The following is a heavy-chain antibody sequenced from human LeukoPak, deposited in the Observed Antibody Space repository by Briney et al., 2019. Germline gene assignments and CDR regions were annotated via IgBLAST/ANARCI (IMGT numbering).Heavy chain of an antibody. CDR1: GFTFNSYT. J-gene: IGHJ4*02. CDR2: ISSSSSYI. D-gene: IGHD3-22*01. V-gene: IGHV3-21*01. CDR3: ARAPFYYDSSGYPYFDG. Sequence: GGSLRLSCAASGFTFNSYTMNWVRQAPGKGLEWVSYISSSSSYIYYADSVKGRFTISRDNAKNSLYLQMNSLRAEDTAVYYCARAPFYYDSSGYPYFDGWGQGTLVTVSS.